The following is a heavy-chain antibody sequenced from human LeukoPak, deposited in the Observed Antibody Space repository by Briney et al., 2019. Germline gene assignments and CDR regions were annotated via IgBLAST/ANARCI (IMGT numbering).Heavy chain of an antibody. CDR3: ARRDIVVVVSASDY. CDR2: ITASGDST. CDR1: GFPFSDYV. V-gene: IGHV3-23*01. D-gene: IGHD2-15*01. Sequence: GGSLRLSCAASGFPFSDYVMIWVRQPPGKGPERVSGITASGDSTFYGDSVKGRFTMSRDNSRNTVYLQMSSLRVDDTAVYYCARRDIVVVVSASDYWGQGTLVTVSS. J-gene: IGHJ4*02.